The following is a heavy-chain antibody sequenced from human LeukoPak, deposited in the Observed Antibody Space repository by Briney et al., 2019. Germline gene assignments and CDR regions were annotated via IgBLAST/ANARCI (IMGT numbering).Heavy chain of an antibody. J-gene: IGHJ5*02. D-gene: IGHD6-19*01. CDR3: ARRGSSGHYGGWFDP. V-gene: IGHV4-38-2*02. CDR2: IYYGGTT. CDR1: GYSISSGYY. Sequence: SETLSLTCTVSGYSISSGYYWGWIRQPPGKGLEWIGYIYYGGTTYYNPSLKSRVTISVDTSSNHVSLRLTSVTATDTAVYFCARRGSSGHYGGWFDPWGPGTLVTVSS.